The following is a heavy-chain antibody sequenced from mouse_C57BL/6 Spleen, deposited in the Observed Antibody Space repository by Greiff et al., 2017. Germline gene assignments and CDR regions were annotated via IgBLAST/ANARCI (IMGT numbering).Heavy chain of an antibody. D-gene: IGHD1-1*01. V-gene: IGHV1-59*01. Sequence: QVQLQQPGAELVRPGTSVTLSCKASGYTFTSYWMHWVKQRPGQGLEWLGVIDPSDSYTNYNPKFTGKATLTVDTSSSTAYMQLSSLTSEDSAVYYCARWATVVVDFDVWGTGTTVTVSS. CDR1: GYTFTSYW. J-gene: IGHJ1*03. CDR3: ARWATVVVDFDV. CDR2: IDPSDSYT.